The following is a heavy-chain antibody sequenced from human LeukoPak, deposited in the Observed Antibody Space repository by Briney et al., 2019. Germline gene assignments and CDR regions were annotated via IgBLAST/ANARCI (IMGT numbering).Heavy chain of an antibody. V-gene: IGHV3-23*01. CDR3: TTDGVGVEGATYDN. CDR2: ISDSGAVT. Sequence: PGRSLRLSCAASGFTFSSYGMSWVRQAPGKGLEWVSGISDSGAVTYYADSVKGRFTISRDNSKNTLYLQMNSLRAEDTAVYYCTTDGVGVEGATYDNWGQGTLVSVSS. D-gene: IGHD1-26*01. CDR1: GFTFSSYG. J-gene: IGHJ4*02.